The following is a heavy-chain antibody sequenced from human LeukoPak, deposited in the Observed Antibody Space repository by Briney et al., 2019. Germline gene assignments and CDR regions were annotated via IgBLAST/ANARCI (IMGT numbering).Heavy chain of an antibody. CDR2: IRYDGSNK. J-gene: IGHJ4*02. D-gene: IGHD5-18*01. V-gene: IGHV3-30*02. CDR3: ATLPNYSYGHPYCFDS. CDR1: GFTFSSYG. Sequence: GGSLRLSCAASGFTFSSYGMHWVRQAPGKGLEWVAFIRYDGSNKYYADSVKGRFTISRDNSKNTLYLQMNSLRAEDTAVYYCATLPNYSYGHPYCFDSWGQGTLVTVSS.